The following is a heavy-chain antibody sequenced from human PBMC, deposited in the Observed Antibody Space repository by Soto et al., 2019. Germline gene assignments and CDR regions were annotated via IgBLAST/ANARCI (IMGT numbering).Heavy chain of an antibody. Sequence: GGSLRLSCAASGFTFSSYAMRWVRKAPEKGLEWVSAISGSGGSTYYADSVKGRFTISRDNSKNTLYLQMNSLRAEDTAVYYFAKQSGGYGDYDYFDYWGQGTLVTVSS. CDR3: AKQSGGYGDYDYFDY. V-gene: IGHV3-23*01. J-gene: IGHJ4*02. D-gene: IGHD4-17*01. CDR2: ISGSGGST. CDR1: GFTFSSYA.